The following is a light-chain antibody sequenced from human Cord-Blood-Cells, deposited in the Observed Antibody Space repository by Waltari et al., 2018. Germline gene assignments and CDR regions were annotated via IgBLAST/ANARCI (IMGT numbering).Light chain of an antibody. CDR3: SSYAGSNNLV. V-gene: IGLV2-8*01. CDR2: EVS. Sequence: SALTQPPSASGSPGQSVTISCTGTSSYVGGYNYVSWYQQHPGKAPKPMIYEVSKRPSGVPDRCSGSKSGSTASLTVSGLQAEDEADYYCSSYAGSNNLVFGGGTKLTVL. CDR1: SSYVGGYNY. J-gene: IGLJ2*01.